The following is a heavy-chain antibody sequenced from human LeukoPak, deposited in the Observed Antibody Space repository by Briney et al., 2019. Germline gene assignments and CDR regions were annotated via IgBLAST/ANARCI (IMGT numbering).Heavy chain of an antibody. CDR2: IYSHGST. CDR3: ARMGSIAAAGIPFDY. V-gene: IGHV3-53*01. Sequence: PGGSLRLSCAASVFTVSSNYMSGVRQAPGKGLECVSVIYSHGSTYYADSVKGRFTISRDNSKNTLYLQMNSLRAEDTAVYYCARMGSIAAAGIPFDYWGQGTLVTVSS. J-gene: IGHJ4*02. CDR1: VFTVSSNY. D-gene: IGHD6-13*01.